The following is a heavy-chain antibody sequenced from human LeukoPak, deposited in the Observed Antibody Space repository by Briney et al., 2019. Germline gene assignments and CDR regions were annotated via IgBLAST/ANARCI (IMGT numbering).Heavy chain of an antibody. V-gene: IGHV3-23*01. Sequence: GGSLRLSCAASGFTFSSYAMSWVRQAPGKGLEWVSAISGSGGSTYYADSVKGRFTISRDNSKNTLYLQMNSLRAEDTAVYYCAKVVVGDDLWSGYYSDYWGQGTLVTVPS. D-gene: IGHD3-3*01. J-gene: IGHJ4*02. CDR1: GFTFSSYA. CDR3: AKVVVGDDLWSGYYSDY. CDR2: ISGSGGST.